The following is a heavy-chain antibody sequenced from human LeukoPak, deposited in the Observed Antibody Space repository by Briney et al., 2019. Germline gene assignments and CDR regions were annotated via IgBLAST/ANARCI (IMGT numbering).Heavy chain of an antibody. CDR1: GFTFSSYT. V-gene: IGHV3-21*01. D-gene: IGHD2-2*01. CDR3: ARADQGPLDY. CDR2: ISSSSDYI. Sequence: GGSLRLSCAASGFTFSSYTMNWVRQAPGKGLEWVSSISSSSDYIYYADSVKGRFTISRDNARNTVYLHMNSLRAEDTAVFYCARADQGPLDYWGQGTLVTVSS. J-gene: IGHJ4*02.